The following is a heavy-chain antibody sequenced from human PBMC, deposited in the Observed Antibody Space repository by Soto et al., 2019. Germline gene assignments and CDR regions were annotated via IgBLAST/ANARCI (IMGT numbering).Heavy chain of an antibody. Sequence: QVQLVESGGGLVKPGGSLRLSCAASGFTLSDYYMSWIRQAPGKGLEWVSYISDSGTTIYYADSVKGRFTISRDNAKNPLYLQMSSLRAEDTDVYYCARDSLAVASYFDYWGQGTLVTVSS. CDR1: GFTLSDYY. CDR2: ISDSGTTI. V-gene: IGHV3-11*01. J-gene: IGHJ4*02. D-gene: IGHD6-19*01. CDR3: ARDSLAVASYFDY.